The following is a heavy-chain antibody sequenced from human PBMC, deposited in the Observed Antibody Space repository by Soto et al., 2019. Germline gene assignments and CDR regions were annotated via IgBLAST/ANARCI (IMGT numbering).Heavy chain of an antibody. CDR1: GFTFSSYA. CDR2: ISSNGGST. CDR3: VKNYDFWSGYPDY. Sequence: GGSLRLSCSASGFTFSSYAMHWVRQAPGKGLEYVSAISSNGGSTYYADSVKGRFTISRDNSKNTLYLQMSSLRAEDTAVYYCVKNYDFWSGYPDYWGQGTRVTVSS. D-gene: IGHD3-3*01. J-gene: IGHJ4*02. V-gene: IGHV3-64D*08.